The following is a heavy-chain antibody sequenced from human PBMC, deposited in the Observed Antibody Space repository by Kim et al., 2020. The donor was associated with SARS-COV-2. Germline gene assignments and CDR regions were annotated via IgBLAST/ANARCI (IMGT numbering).Heavy chain of an antibody. J-gene: IGHJ6*02. D-gene: IGHD3-22*01. CDR3: AREVGSFSYYDL. Sequence: NYNPSLKSRVTISVDTSKNQFSLKLSSVTAADTAVYYCAREVGSFSYYDLWGQGTTVTVSS. V-gene: IGHV4-34*01.